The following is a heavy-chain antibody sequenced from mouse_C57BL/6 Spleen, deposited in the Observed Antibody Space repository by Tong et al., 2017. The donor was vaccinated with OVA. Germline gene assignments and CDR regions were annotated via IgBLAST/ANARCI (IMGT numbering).Heavy chain of an antibody. CDR2: IYPGDGDT. CDR1: GYAFSSSW. V-gene: IGHV1-80*01. Sequence: VQLQESGPELVKPGASVKISCKASGYAFSSSWMNWVKQRPGKGLEWIGQIYPGDGDTNYNGKFKGKATLTADKSSSTAYMQLSSLTSEDSAVYFCARSHPSGYAMDYWGQGTSVTVSS. CDR3: ARSHPSGYAMDY. J-gene: IGHJ4*01.